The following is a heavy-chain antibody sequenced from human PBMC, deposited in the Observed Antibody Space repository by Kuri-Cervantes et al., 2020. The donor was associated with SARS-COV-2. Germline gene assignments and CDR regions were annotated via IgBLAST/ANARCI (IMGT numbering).Heavy chain of an antibody. V-gene: IGHV3-23*01. CDR1: GFTFSSYA. CDR3: AKDSVVGSGWFFDY. J-gene: IGHJ4*02. CDR2: ISGSGGST. D-gene: IGHD6-19*01. Sequence: LSLTCAASGFTFSSYAMHWVRQAPGKGLEWVSAISGSGGSTYYADSVKGRFTISRDNSKNTLYLQMNSLRAEDTAVYYCAKDSVVGSGWFFDYWGQGTLVTVSS.